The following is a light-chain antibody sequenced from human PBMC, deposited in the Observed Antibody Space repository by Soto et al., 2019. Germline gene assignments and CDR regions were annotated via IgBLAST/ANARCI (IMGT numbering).Light chain of an antibody. J-gene: IGLJ1*01. CDR3: CSYAGSYV. V-gene: IGLV2-23*01. Sequence: QSVLTQPASVSGSPGQSTTISCTGTSSDVGSYNLVSWYQQHPGKAPKLMIYEGSKRPSGVSNRFSGSKSGNTASLTISGLQAEDEADYYCCSYAGSYVFGTGTKVTVL. CDR2: EGS. CDR1: SSDVGSYNL.